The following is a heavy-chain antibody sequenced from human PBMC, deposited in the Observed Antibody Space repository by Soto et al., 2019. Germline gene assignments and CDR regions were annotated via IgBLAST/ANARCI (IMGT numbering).Heavy chain of an antibody. V-gene: IGHV3-33*01. D-gene: IGHD6-13*01. Sequence: QVQLVESGGGVVQPGRSLRLSCAASGFTFSSYGMHWVRQAPGKGLEWVAVIWYDGSNKYYAESVKGRFTISRDNSKNTLYLQMNSLRAEDTAVYYCARDSYSSSWCLWYYGMDVWGQGTTVTVSS. CDR3: ARDSYSSSWCLWYYGMDV. CDR1: GFTFSSYG. J-gene: IGHJ6*02. CDR2: IWYDGSNK.